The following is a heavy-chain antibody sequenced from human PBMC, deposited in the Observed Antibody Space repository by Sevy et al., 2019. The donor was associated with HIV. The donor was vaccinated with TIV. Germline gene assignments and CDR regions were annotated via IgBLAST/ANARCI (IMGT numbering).Heavy chain of an antibody. CDR3: AREGGYYDSSGYYYVSSNFDY. Sequence: SVKVSCKASGGTFSSYAISWVRQAPGQGLEWMGGIIPIFGTANYAQKFQGRVTITADESTSTAYMELSSLRSEDTAVYYCAREGGYYDSSGYYYVSSNFDYWGQGTLVTVSS. V-gene: IGHV1-69*13. D-gene: IGHD3-22*01. CDR2: IIPIFGTA. J-gene: IGHJ4*02. CDR1: GGTFSSYA.